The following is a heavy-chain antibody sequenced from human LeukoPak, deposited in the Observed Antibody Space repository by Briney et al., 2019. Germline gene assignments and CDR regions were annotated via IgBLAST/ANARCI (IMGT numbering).Heavy chain of an antibody. CDR2: FDPEDGET. V-gene: IGHV1-24*01. Sequence: ASVKVSCKVSGYTLTELSMHWVRQAPGKGLEWMGGFDPEDGETIYAQKFQGRVTMTEDTSTDTAYMELSSLRSEDTAVYYCASAYSGSWSFDYWGQGTLVTVSS. CDR3: ASAYSGSWSFDY. D-gene: IGHD6-13*01. J-gene: IGHJ4*02. CDR1: GYTLTELS.